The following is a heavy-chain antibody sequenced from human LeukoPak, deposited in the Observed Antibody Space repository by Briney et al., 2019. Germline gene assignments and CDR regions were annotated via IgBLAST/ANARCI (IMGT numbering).Heavy chain of an antibody. CDR2: ISGSGGNT. Sequence: QPGGSLRLSCAVSGFTFSNYAMSWVRQAPGKGLEWVSGISGSGGNTDYADSVRGRFTISRDNSKNTLYLQMNSLRAEDTAIYYCAKDPRAISGYWGQGTLVIASS. V-gene: IGHV3-23*01. D-gene: IGHD2-2*01. J-gene: IGHJ4*02. CDR1: GFTFSNYA. CDR3: AKDPRAISGY.